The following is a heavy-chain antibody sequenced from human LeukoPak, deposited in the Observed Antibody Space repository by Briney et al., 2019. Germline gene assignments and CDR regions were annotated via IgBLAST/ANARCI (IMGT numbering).Heavy chain of an antibody. CDR1: GFTVSGNY. J-gene: IGHJ4*02. Sequence: SGGSLRLSCAASGFTVSGNYMSWVRQAPGKGLEWVSVIYSGGGTYYADSVKGRFTISRDNSKNTLNLQMNSLRAEDTAVYYCARLVGATYFDHWGQGTLVTVSS. CDR3: ARLVGATYFDH. V-gene: IGHV3-66*01. D-gene: IGHD1-26*01. CDR2: IYSGGGT.